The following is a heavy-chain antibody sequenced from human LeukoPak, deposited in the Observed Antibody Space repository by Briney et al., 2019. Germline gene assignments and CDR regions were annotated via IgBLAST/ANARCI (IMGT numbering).Heavy chain of an antibody. CDR2: ISSSGTNT. CDR3: AKDHAMDV. J-gene: IGHJ6*03. CDR1: GFTFSTYA. V-gene: IGHV3-23*01. Sequence: PGGSLRLSCAASGFTFSTYAMSWVRQAPGKGLEWVSAISSSGTNTYYADSMKGRFTISRDNSKNTLYLQMNSLRAEDTAVYYCAKDHAMDVWGKGTTVTVSS.